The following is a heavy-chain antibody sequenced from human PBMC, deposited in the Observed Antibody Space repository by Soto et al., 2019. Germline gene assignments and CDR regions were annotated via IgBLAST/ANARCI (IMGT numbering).Heavy chain of an antibody. Sequence: SETLSLTCTVSGGSMRTYYWSWIRQAPGKGLEWIGYIYHSGITNYNPSLKSRVTISVDTSRNEFSLNLISVTAADTAVYYCARDRSGGPLPGLDYWGQGTLVTVSS. D-gene: IGHD2-15*01. J-gene: IGHJ4*02. CDR1: GGSMRTYY. CDR3: ARDRSGGPLPGLDY. CDR2: IYHSGIT. V-gene: IGHV4-59*01.